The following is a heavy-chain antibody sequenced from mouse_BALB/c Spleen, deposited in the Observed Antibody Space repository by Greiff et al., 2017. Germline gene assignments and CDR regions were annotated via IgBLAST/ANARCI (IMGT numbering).Heavy chain of an antibody. J-gene: IGHJ3*01. CDR3: ARSTARATFAY. CDR1: GFTFSSFG. CDR2: ISSGSSTI. V-gene: IGHV5-17*02. D-gene: IGHD3-2*01. Sequence: EVKLVESGGGLVQPGGSLKLSCAASGFTFSSFGMHWVRQAPEKGLEWVAYISSGSSTIYYADTVKGRFTISRDNPKNTLFLQMTSLRSEDTAMYYCARSTARATFAYWGQGTLVTVSA.